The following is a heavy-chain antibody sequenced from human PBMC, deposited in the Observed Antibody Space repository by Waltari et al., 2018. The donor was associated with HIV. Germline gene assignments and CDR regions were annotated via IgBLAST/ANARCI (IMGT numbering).Heavy chain of an antibody. J-gene: IGHJ3*01. CDR2: IKEDGSEK. V-gene: IGHV3-7*01. CDR1: GFTLSSHW. D-gene: IGHD2-2*01. CDR3: ARVGIVVVPAGTPNDAFDV. Sequence: EVQLVESGGGLVQPGGSLRLSCAASGFTLSSHWMTWVRQAPGKGREGVANIKEDGSEKHYGDAVKGRFTISRDNAENSLFLQMNSLRADDTAVYYCARVGIVVVPAGTPNDAFDVWGQGTMVTVSS.